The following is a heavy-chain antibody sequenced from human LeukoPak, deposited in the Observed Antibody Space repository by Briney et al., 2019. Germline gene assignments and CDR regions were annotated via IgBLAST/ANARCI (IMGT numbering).Heavy chain of an antibody. J-gene: IGHJ4*02. CDR1: GYTFTNYY. CDR3: ARDYYDSSGYYCDY. Sequence: ASVKVSCKASGYTFTNYYIHWVRQAPGQGLEWMGLINPGGGNTNYAQNFQGRVTMTRDPSISTAYMELSRLRSDDTAVYHCARDYYDSSGYYCDYWGQGTLVTVSS. D-gene: IGHD3-22*01. V-gene: IGHV1-46*01. CDR2: INPGGGNT.